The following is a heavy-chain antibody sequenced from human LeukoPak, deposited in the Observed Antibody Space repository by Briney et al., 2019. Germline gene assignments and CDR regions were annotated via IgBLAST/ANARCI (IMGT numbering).Heavy chain of an antibody. D-gene: IGHD2-15*01. CDR3: ARDLLDNCSGRSCYSRGAFDI. J-gene: IGHJ3*02. Sequence: GGSLRLSCAASGFTFSSYSMNWVRQAPGKGLEWVSYISSSSSTIYYADSVKGRFTISRDNAKNSLYLQMNSLRAEDTAVYYCARDLLDNCSGRSCYSRGAFDIWGQGTMVTVSS. CDR2: ISSSSSTI. CDR1: GFTFSSYS. V-gene: IGHV3-48*01.